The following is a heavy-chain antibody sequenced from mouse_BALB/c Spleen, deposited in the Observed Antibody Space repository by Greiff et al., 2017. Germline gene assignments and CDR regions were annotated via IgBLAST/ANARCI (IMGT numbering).Heavy chain of an antibody. D-gene: IGHD2-10*02. V-gene: IGHV5-6-5*01. CDR3: ARDEYGNLFAY. CDR1: GFTFSSYA. J-gene: IGHJ3*01. CDR2: ISSGGST. Sequence: EVKLVESGGGLVKPGGSLKLSCAASGFTFSSYAMSWVRQTPEKRLEWVASISSGGSTYYPDTVTGRFTISRDNAKNTLYLEMSSLRSEDTAMYYCARDEYGNLFAYWGQGTLVTVSA.